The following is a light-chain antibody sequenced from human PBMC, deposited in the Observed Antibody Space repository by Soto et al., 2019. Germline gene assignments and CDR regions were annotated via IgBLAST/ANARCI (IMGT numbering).Light chain of an antibody. V-gene: IGLV2-11*01. CDR2: DVS. Sequence: QSALTQPRSVSGSPGQSVTLSCTGTSSDVGGYNYVSWYQQHPGKAPKLMIYDVSKRPSGVPDRFSGSKSGNTASLTISGLQAEDEADYYCCSYAGSYTFGVFGTGTQLTVL. CDR3: CSYAGSYTFGV. CDR1: SSDVGGYNY. J-gene: IGLJ1*01.